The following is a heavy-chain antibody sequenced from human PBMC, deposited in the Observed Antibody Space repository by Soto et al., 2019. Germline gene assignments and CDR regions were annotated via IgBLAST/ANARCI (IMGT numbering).Heavy chain of an antibody. D-gene: IGHD2-21*02. J-gene: IGHJ4*02. V-gene: IGHV3-30*18. CDR2: ISYDGSNK. CDR3: AKDSRDPYYFDY. CDR1: GFTFSSYG. Sequence: LRLSCAASGFTFSSYGMHWVRQAPGKGLEWVAVISYDGSNKYYADSVKGRFTISRDNSKNTLYLQMNSLRAEDTAVYYCAKDSRDPYYFDYWGQGTLVTVSS.